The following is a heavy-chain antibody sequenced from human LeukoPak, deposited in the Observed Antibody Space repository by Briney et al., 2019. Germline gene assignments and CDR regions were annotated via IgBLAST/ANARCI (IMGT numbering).Heavy chain of an antibody. J-gene: IGHJ4*02. CDR1: GFTFSSYA. CDR3: AKNGGWYYFDY. V-gene: IGHV3-23*01. CDR2: ISSGGGST. D-gene: IGHD6-19*01. Sequence: GGSLRLSCGASGFTFSSYAMSWVRQAPGQWLEWVSAISSGGGSTYYADSVKGRFTISRDNSKNTLYLQMNSLRAEDTAVYYCAKNGGWYYFDYWGQGTLVTVSS.